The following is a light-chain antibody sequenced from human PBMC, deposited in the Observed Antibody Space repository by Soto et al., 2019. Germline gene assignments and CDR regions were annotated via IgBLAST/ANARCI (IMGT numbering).Light chain of an antibody. CDR1: QSVSST. CDR2: DAS. Sequence: EIVMTQSPATLSVSPGERATLSCRASQSVSSTLAWYQQKPGQAPRLLIYDASTRATGIPARFSGSGSGTEFTLTISSLQSEDFVVYYCQQYNHWPLTFGGGTKVEIK. CDR3: QQYNHWPLT. J-gene: IGKJ4*01. V-gene: IGKV3D-15*01.